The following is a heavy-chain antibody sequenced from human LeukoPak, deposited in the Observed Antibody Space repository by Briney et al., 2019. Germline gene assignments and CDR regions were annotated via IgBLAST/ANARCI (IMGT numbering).Heavy chain of an antibody. V-gene: IGHV4-59*01. D-gene: IGHD3-10*01. Sequence: PSETLSLTCTVSGGSISSYYWSWIRQPPGKGLEWIGYIYYSGSTNYNPSLKSRVTISVDTSKNQFSLKLSSVTAADTAVYYCARDRRLGGPMEGFDIWGQGTMVTVSS. CDR2: IYYSGST. CDR1: GGSISSYY. J-gene: IGHJ3*02. CDR3: ARDRRLGGPMEGFDI.